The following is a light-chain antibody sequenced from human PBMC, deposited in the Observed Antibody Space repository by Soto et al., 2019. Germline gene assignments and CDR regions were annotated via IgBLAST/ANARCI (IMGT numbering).Light chain of an antibody. CDR3: SAFTGTTYV. Sequence: QSALTQPASVSGSPGQSITISCTGTSNDVGGNKYVSWYQHYPGKSPKLMICDVSNRPSWVSNRFSGSKSGNTASLTISGLQAEDEADYYCSAFTGTTYVFGTGTKVTVL. CDR2: DVS. CDR1: SNDVGGNKY. V-gene: IGLV2-14*03. J-gene: IGLJ1*01.